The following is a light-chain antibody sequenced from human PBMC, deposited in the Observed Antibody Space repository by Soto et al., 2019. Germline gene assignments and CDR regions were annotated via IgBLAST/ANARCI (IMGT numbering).Light chain of an antibody. CDR1: SSDVGAYNY. CDR2: EVT. Sequence: QSALTQPASVSGSPGQSITISCTGTSSDVGAYNYVSWYQQHPGKAPKLMIYEVTNRPSGISNRFSGSKSGYTASLTISGLQAEDEADYYCSSYTSSNTLVVFGGGTQLTVL. V-gene: IGLV2-14*01. CDR3: SSYTSSNTLVV. J-gene: IGLJ3*02.